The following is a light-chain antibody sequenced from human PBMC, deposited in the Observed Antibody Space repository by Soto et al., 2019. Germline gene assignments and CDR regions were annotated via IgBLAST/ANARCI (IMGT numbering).Light chain of an antibody. J-gene: IGKJ1*01. CDR2: GSS. V-gene: IGKV3-15*01. Sequence: ELVMTQSPVTLSVSPGERATLSCRASQSVSSDLAWYQKKPGQAPMLLIYGSSTRAPGIPARFSGSGCGTEFTLTISSLQSEDFVLYYCQQYNDWTGTFGQGTKVEIK. CDR1: QSVSSD. CDR3: QQYNDWTGT.